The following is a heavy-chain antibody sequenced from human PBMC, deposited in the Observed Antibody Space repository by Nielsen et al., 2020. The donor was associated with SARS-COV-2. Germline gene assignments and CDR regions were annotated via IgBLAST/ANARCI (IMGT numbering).Heavy chain of an antibody. CDR2: ISYDGSNK. Sequence: GESLKISCAASGFTFSSYAMHWVRQAPGKGLEWVAVISYDGSNKYYADSVKGRFTISRDNSKNTLYLQMNSLRAEDTAVYYCARAVEWELQHWGQGTLVTVSS. V-gene: IGHV3-30-3*01. CDR1: GFTFSSYA. CDR3: ARAVEWELQH. D-gene: IGHD1-26*01. J-gene: IGHJ4*02.